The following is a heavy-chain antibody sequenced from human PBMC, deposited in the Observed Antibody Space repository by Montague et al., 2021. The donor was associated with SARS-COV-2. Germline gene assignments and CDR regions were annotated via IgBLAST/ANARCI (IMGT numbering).Heavy chain of an antibody. Sequence: SETLSLTCTVSGGSISSSSYYWGWIRQPPGKGLEWIGSIYYSGSTYYNPSLKSRVTISVDTSKNQFSLKLSSVTAADTAVYHCARVISRQNNIVVVGLYYFDYWGQGTLVTVSS. CDR1: GGSISSSSYY. CDR2: IYYSGST. V-gene: IGHV4-39*07. CDR3: ARVISRQNNIVVVGLYYFDY. D-gene: IGHD2-15*01. J-gene: IGHJ4*02.